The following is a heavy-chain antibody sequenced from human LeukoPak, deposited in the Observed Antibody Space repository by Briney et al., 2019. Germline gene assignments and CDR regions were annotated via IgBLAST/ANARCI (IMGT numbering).Heavy chain of an antibody. CDR1: GGSISSYY. CDR2: IYYSGST. V-gene: IGHV4-59*08. D-gene: IGHD3-10*01. CDR3: ARHGIWFGETVYY. Sequence: PSETLSLTCTVSGGSISSYYWSWIRQPPGKGLEWIGYIYYSGSTNYNPSLKSRVTISVDTSKNQFSLKLSSVTAADTAVYYCARHGIWFGETVYYWGQGKLVTVSS. J-gene: IGHJ4*02.